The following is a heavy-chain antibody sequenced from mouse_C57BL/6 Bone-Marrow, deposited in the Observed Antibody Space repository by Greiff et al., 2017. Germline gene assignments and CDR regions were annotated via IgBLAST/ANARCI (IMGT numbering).Heavy chain of an antibody. CDR2: IDPSDSET. CDR3: ARGRGYGNYWYFDV. Sequence: QVQLQQPGAELVRPGSSVKLSCKASGYTFTSYWMHWVKQRPIQGLEWIGNIDPSDSETHYNQKFKDKATLTVDKSSSTAYMQLSSLTSEDSAVYYCARGRGYGNYWYFDVWGTGTTVTVAS. D-gene: IGHD2-1*01. J-gene: IGHJ1*03. V-gene: IGHV1-52*01. CDR1: GYTFTSYW.